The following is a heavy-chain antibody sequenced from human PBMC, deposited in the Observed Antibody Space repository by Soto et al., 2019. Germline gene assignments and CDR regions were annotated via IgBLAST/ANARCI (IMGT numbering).Heavy chain of an antibody. D-gene: IGHD3-3*01. CDR2: IYYSGGT. J-gene: IGHJ4*02. CDR3: ARTVGVVSASLGFDY. Sequence: PSETLSLTCTVSGGSVTSGNYYWSWIRQSPGKGLEWIGNIYYSGGTKYNPSLKSRVTISVDPSRNQFSLKLSSVTAADTAVYYCARTVGVVSASLGFDYWGQGTLVTVSS. V-gene: IGHV4-61*01. CDR1: GGSVTSGNYY.